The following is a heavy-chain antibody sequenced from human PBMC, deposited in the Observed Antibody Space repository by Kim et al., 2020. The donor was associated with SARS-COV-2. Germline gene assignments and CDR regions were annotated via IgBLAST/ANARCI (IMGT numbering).Heavy chain of an antibody. CDR1: GFTFSSYG. V-gene: IGHV3-33*01. CDR3: ARGDPQWLVSFP. CDR2: IWYDGSNK. Sequence: GGSLRLSCAASGFTFSSYGMHWVRQAPGKGLEWVAVIWYDGSNKYYADSVKGRFTISRDNSKNTLYLQMNSLRAEDTAVYYCARGDPQWLVSFPWGQGTLVTVSS. J-gene: IGHJ4*02. D-gene: IGHD6-19*01.